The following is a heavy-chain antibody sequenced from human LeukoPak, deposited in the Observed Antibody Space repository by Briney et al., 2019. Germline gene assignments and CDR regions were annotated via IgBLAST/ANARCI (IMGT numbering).Heavy chain of an antibody. CDR2: ISWNSGSI. Sequence: GGSLRLSCAASGFTFSSYAMSWVRQAPGKGLEWVSGISWNSGSIGYADSVKGRFTISRDNAKNSLYLQMNSLRAEDTALYYCAKAQNYDYVWGTIDYWGQGTLVTVSS. D-gene: IGHD3-16*01. J-gene: IGHJ4*02. CDR3: AKAQNYDYVWGTIDY. V-gene: IGHV3-9*01. CDR1: GFTFSSYA.